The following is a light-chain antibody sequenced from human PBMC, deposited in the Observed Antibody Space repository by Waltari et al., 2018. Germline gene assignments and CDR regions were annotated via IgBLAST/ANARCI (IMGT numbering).Light chain of an antibody. CDR2: QDS. J-gene: IGLJ2*01. V-gene: IGLV3-1*01. Sequence: SYELTQPPSVSVSPGQTASITCSGDKLGDKYACWYQQKPSQSPVLVIYQDSKRPSGIPGRFSGSNSGNTATLTISGTQAMDEADYYCQAWDSSNVVFGGGTKLTVL. CDR3: QAWDSSNVV. CDR1: KLGDKY.